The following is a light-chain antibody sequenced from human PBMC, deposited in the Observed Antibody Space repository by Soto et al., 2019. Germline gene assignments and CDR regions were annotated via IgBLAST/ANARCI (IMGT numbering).Light chain of an antibody. Sequence: EIVLTQSPGTLSLSPGERATLSCRASQSVSSSYLAWYQHKPGQAPRLLIYRASNRAAGIPDRFSGSGSGTDFTLTISRLEPEDFAVYYCRQSGTFGQGTKVDIK. V-gene: IGKV3-20*01. CDR1: QSVSSSY. CDR3: RQSGT. CDR2: RAS. J-gene: IGKJ1*01.